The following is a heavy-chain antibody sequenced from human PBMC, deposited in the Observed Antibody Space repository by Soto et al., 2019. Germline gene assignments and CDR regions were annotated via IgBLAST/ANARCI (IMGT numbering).Heavy chain of an antibody. J-gene: IGHJ4*02. Sequence: QVQLQESGPGLVKPSETLSLTCTVSGGSISSYYWSWIRQPAGKGLEWIGRIYTSGSTNYNPSLKSRVTMSVDTSKNQFSLKLSSVTAADTAVYYCARVDYYDSSGYDPYFDYWGQGTLDTVSS. V-gene: IGHV4-4*07. CDR2: IYTSGST. D-gene: IGHD3-22*01. CDR3: ARVDYYDSSGYDPYFDY. CDR1: GGSISSYY.